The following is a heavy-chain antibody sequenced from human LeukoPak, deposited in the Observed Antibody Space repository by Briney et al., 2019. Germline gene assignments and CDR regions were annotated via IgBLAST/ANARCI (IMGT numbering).Heavy chain of an antibody. D-gene: IGHD3-10*01. Sequence: SGTLSLTCAVSGGSISSSNWWSWVRQPPGKGLAWIGEIYHSGSTNYNPSLKSRVTISVDKSKNQFSLKLSSVTAADTAVYYCARELSEIGGYGMDVWGQGTTVTVSS. CDR3: ARELSEIGGYGMDV. CDR1: GGSISSSNW. CDR2: IYHSGST. V-gene: IGHV4-4*02. J-gene: IGHJ6*02.